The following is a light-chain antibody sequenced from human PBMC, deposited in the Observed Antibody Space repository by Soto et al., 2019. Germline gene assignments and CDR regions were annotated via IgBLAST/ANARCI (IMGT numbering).Light chain of an antibody. J-gene: IGKJ1*01. Sequence: EIVLTQSPGTLSLSPGERATLSCRASQSVSSSYLAWYQQKPGQAPRLLIYGASSRATGIPERFSGSGSGTAFTLTISSLEPEDFAVYYCQQYGSSRTFGQGTKVEIK. V-gene: IGKV3-20*01. CDR3: QQYGSSRT. CDR1: QSVSSSY. CDR2: GAS.